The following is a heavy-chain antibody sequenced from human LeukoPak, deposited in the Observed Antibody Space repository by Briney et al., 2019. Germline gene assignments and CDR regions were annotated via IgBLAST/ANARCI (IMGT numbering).Heavy chain of an antibody. V-gene: IGHV1-69*13. Sequence: VASVKVSCKASGGTVSRYPISWVRQAPGQGLEWMGGIIPIFGTANYAQKFQGRVTITADESTSTAYMELSSLRSEDTAVYYCARWRTGVWFDPWGQGTLVTVSS. CDR3: ARWRTGVWFDP. D-gene: IGHD3-10*01. CDR1: GGTVSRYP. J-gene: IGHJ5*02. CDR2: IIPIFGTA.